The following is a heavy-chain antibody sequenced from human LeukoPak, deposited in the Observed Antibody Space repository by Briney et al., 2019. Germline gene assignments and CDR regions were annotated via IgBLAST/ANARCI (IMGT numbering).Heavy chain of an antibody. CDR3: ARGKEPVAGSLSHFDY. Sequence: GGSLRLSCTASGITFSHYWMSWVRQAPGKGLEWVANIKQDGSEKYYVDSVKGRFTISRDNAKNSLYLQMNSLRAEDTAVYYCARGKEPVAGSLSHFDYWGQGTLVTVSS. V-gene: IGHV3-7*01. CDR1: GITFSHYW. J-gene: IGHJ4*02. CDR2: IKQDGSEK. D-gene: IGHD6-19*01.